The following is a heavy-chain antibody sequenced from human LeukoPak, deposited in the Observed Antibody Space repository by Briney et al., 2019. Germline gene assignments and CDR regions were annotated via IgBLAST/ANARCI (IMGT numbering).Heavy chain of an antibody. Sequence: GGSLRLSCAASGFTFSSYSMNWVRQAPGKGLEWVSSISSSSSYIYYADSAKGRFTISRDSAKNSLYLQMNSLRAEDTAVYYCARVKGAVATDDYWGQGTLVTVSS. V-gene: IGHV3-21*01. J-gene: IGHJ4*02. D-gene: IGHD6-19*01. CDR1: GFTFSSYS. CDR2: ISSSSSYI. CDR3: ARVKGAVATDDY.